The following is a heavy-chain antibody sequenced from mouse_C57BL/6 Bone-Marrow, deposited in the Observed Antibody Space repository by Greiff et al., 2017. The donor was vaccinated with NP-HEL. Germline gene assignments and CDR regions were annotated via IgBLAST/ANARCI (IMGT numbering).Heavy chain of an antibody. V-gene: IGHV5-6*02. J-gene: IGHJ3*01. CDR2: LSSGGSYT. D-gene: IGHD1-1*01. Sequence: DVMLVESGGDLVKPGGSLKLSCAASGFTFSSYGMSWVRPTPDKRLEWVATLSSGGSYTYYPDSVKWRFTISRDNAKNTLYLQMSSLKAEDTAMYYCARREDYYPFAYWGQGTLVTVSA. CDR1: GFTFSSYG. CDR3: ARREDYYPFAY.